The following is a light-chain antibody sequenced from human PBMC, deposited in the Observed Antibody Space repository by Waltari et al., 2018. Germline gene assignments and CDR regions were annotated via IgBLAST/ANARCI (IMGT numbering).Light chain of an antibody. Sequence: ETVLTLSPGTLSLSPGETATLSCRASQRISSRYLAWYQQTPGQAPRLLIYAASSRAPGTPDRFSGSGSDTDFALTIYRLQPEDFAVYYCQQYGNPPITFGGGTKVEPK. CDR1: QRISSRY. CDR3: QQYGNPPIT. J-gene: IGKJ4*01. V-gene: IGKV3-20*01. CDR2: AAS.